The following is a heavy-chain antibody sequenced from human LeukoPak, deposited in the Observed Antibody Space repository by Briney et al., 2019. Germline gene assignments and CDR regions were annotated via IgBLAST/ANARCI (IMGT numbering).Heavy chain of an antibody. CDR1: VDSNSRSSYY. D-gene: IGHD1-20*01. Sequence: SGTLSLLCTLSVDSNSRSSYYWGWIRKPPGKGLEWNGSVCWGGITHYHPSRQGGLPISADTSKNQFSMKLPTVPAADPAVFYGARVNWSDLDYWGQGPLVIVSS. CDR3: ARVNWSDLDY. J-gene: IGHJ4*02. CDR2: VCWGGIT. V-gene: IGHV4-39*01.